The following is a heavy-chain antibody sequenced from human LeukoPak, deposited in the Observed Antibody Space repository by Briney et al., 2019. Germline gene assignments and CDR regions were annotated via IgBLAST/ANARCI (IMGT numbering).Heavy chain of an antibody. CDR2: VSYDGSNK. V-gene: IGHV3-30*04. CDR1: GFTFSSYA. D-gene: IGHD1-26*01. Sequence: PGGSLRLSCAASGFTFSSYAMHWVRQAPGKGLEWVAVVSYDGSNKYYADSVKGRFTISRDNSKNTLYLQMNSLRAEDTAVYYCARVTVGATTYYYGMDVWGPGTTVTVSS. J-gene: IGHJ6*02. CDR3: ARVTVGATTYYYGMDV.